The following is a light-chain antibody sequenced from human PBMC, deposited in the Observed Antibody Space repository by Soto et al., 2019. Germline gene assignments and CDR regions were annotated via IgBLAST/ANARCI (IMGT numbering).Light chain of an antibody. CDR2: EAN. Sequence: QSALTQPASVSGSPGQSITISCTGTSNDVGNYNLVSWYQQYPGKAPNLMIYEANKRPSGVSDRFSGSKSGNTASLTISGLQPEDEADYYCCSYAGATTFVIFGGGTKLTVL. V-gene: IGLV2-23*02. CDR3: CSYAGATTFVI. CDR1: SNDVGNYNL. J-gene: IGLJ2*01.